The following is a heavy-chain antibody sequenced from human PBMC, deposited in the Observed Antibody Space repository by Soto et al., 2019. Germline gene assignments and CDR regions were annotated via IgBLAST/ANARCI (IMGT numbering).Heavy chain of an antibody. CDR3: GKDIGGYKIQIWEPCGMDV. CDR1: GFTFDDYA. CDR2: ISWNSGTI. Sequence: GGSLRLSCAASGFTFDDYALHWVRQAPGKGLEWVSGISWNSGTIGYADSVKGRFTISRDSAKNSLYLQMNSLRAEDTALYYCGKDIGGYKIQIWEPCGMDVWGQGTTVTVSS. V-gene: IGHV3-9*01. J-gene: IGHJ6*02. D-gene: IGHD5-18*01.